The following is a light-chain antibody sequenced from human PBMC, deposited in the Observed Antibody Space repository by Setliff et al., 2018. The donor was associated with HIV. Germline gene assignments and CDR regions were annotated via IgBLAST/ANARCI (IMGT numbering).Light chain of an antibody. CDR3: CSYARGSTYV. Sequence: QSALTQPASVSGSPGQSITISCTGTSSDIGRYNYVSWYQQYPGRGPTLVIFDVSERPSGVSNRFSGSKSGNTASLILSGLQPDDEADYYCCSYARGSTYVFGSGTKVTVL. V-gene: IGLV2-14*03. J-gene: IGLJ1*01. CDR2: DVS. CDR1: SSDIGRYNY.